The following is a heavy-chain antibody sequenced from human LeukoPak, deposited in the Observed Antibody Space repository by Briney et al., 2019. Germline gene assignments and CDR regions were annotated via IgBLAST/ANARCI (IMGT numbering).Heavy chain of an antibody. V-gene: IGHV1-8*01. D-gene: IGHD6-6*01. CDR3: ARGAARPRGFDP. CDR2: MNPNSGNT. CDR1: GYTFTSYD. J-gene: IGHJ5*02. Sequence: ASVKVSCKASGYTFTSYDINWVRQATGQGLEWMGWMNPNSGNTGYAQKFQGRVTMTRNTSISTAYMELSSLRSEDTAVYYCARGAARPRGFDPWGQGTLVTVSS.